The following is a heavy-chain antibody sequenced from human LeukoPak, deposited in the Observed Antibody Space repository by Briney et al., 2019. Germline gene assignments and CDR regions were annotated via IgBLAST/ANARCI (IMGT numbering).Heavy chain of an antibody. CDR3: ATPQARGWYGFDFDY. Sequence: ASVKVSCKASGYTFTGYYMHWVRQAPGQGLEWMGWINHNSGGTNYAQKFQGRVTMTRDTSISTAYMELSRLRSDDTAVYYCATPQARGWYGFDFDYWGQGTLVTVSS. V-gene: IGHV1-2*02. J-gene: IGHJ4*02. D-gene: IGHD6-19*01. CDR2: INHNSGGT. CDR1: GYTFTGYY.